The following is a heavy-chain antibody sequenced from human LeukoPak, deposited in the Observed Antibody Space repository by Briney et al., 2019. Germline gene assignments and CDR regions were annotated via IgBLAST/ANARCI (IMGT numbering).Heavy chain of an antibody. Sequence: ASVKVSCKASGYTFTGYYMHWVRQAPGQGLEWMGWINPNSGGTNYAQKFQGRVTMTRDTSISTAYMELSRLRSDDTAVYYCARDRVGAPGAFDIWGQGTMVTVSS. V-gene: IGHV1-2*02. CDR1: GYTFTGYY. D-gene: IGHD3-16*01. CDR3: ARDRVGAPGAFDI. J-gene: IGHJ3*02. CDR2: INPNSGGT.